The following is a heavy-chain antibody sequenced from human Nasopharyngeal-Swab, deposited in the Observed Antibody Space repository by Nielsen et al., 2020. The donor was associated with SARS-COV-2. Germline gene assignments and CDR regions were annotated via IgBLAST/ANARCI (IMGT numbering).Heavy chain of an antibody. D-gene: IGHD3-16*02. Sequence: VRQAPGKGLEWVAVIWYDGSNKYYADSVKGRFTISRGNSKNTLYLQMNSLRAEDTAVYYCAGDRITFGGVIVKGDAFDIWGQGTMVTVSS. CDR3: AGDRITFGGVIVKGDAFDI. V-gene: IGHV3-33*01. CDR2: IWYDGSNK. J-gene: IGHJ3*02.